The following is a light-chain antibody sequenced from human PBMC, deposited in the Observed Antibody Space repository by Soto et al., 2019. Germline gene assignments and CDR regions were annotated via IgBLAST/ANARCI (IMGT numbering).Light chain of an antibody. V-gene: IGKV3-15*01. Sequence: EIVMTQSPATLSVSPGERPTLSCRASQSVSSNLAWYQQKPGQAPRLLIYGASTRATGIPARFSGSGSGTEFTLTISSLQSEDFAVYSCQQYNNWPRTFGQGTRVEIK. J-gene: IGKJ1*01. CDR3: QQYNNWPRT. CDR2: GAS. CDR1: QSVSSN.